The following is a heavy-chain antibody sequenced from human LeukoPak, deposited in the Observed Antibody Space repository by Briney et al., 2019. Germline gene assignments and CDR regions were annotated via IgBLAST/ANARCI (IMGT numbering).Heavy chain of an antibody. J-gene: IGHJ3*02. V-gene: IGHV1-24*01. CDR2: FDPEDGET. Sequence: ASVKVSCKVSGYTLTELSMHWVRQASGKGLEWMGGFDPEDGETIYAQKFQGRVTMTEDTSTDTAYMELSSLRSEDTAVYYCAFPTRRGFGELFYAFDIWGQGTMVTVSS. CDR1: GYTLTELS. CDR3: AFPTRRGFGELFYAFDI. D-gene: IGHD3-10*01.